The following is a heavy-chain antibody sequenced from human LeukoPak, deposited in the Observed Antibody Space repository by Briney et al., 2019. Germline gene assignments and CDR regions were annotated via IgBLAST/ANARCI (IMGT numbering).Heavy chain of an antibody. D-gene: IGHD3-10*01. CDR2: IYHSGTT. CDR3: ARGKFGELYYFEY. J-gene: IGHJ4*02. V-gene: IGHV4-31*03. CDR1: GGSITSGGYY. Sequence: PSQTLSLTCSVSGGSITSGGYYWSWVRQHPGKGLEWIGYIYHSGTTLYNPSLKSRVTMPVDTSKNQFSLRLNSVTAADMAVYYCARGKFGELYYFEYWGQGTLVTVSS.